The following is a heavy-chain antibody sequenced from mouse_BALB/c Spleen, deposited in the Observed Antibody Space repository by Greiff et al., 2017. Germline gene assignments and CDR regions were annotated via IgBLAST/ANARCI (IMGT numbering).Heavy chain of an antibody. CDR2: ILPGSGST. V-gene: IGHV1-56*01. Sequence: QVQLQQSGAELARPGASVKLSCKASGYTFTSYWMQWVKQRPGHGLEWIGEILPGSGSTNYNQKFKGKATLTADKSSSTAYMQLSSLTSEDSAVYYCVNWDAFAYWGQGTLVTVSA. CDR3: VNWDAFAY. J-gene: IGHJ3*01. CDR1: GYTFTSYW. D-gene: IGHD4-1*02.